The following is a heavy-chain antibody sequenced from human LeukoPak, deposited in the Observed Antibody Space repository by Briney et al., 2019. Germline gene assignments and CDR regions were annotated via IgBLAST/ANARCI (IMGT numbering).Heavy chain of an antibody. CDR1: GCSFSTCW. CDR2: IYPGDSDT. V-gene: IGHV5-51*01. CDR3: ARRIAAEAFDI. D-gene: IGHD6-25*01. J-gene: IGHJ3*02. Sequence: GESLKISCKGPGCSFSTCWIRWGRQMPGTGLEWMGIIYPGDSDTRYSPSFQGQVTISADKSISTDYLQWSGLNTSDTAMYYCARRIAAEAFDIWGQGTMVTVSA.